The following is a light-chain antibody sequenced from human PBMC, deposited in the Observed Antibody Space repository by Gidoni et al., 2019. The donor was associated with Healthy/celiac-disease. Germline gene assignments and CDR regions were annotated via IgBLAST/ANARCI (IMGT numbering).Light chain of an antibody. Sequence: DIVMTHSPLSLPFTPGEPASIYCRSSQSLLHSNGYNYLDWYLQKPGQSPQLLIYLGSNWASGVPERFSGSGSGTDFTLKISRVEAEDVGVYYCMQALKTPYTFGQGTKLEIK. J-gene: IGKJ2*01. CDR1: QSLLHSNGYNY. CDR2: LGS. V-gene: IGKV2-28*01. CDR3: MQALKTPYT.